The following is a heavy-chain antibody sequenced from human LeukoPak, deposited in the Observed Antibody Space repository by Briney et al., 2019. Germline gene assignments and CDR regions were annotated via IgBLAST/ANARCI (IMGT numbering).Heavy chain of an antibody. V-gene: IGHV3-30*02. J-gene: IGHJ5*02. CDR1: GFTFSSYG. CDR3: AKVGLRGDWFDP. Sequence: GGSLGLSCAASGFTFSSYGMHWVRQAPGKGLEWVAFIRYDGSNKYYADSVKGRFTISRDNSKNTLYLQMNSLRAEDTAVYYCAKVGLRGDWFDPWGQGTLVTVSS. D-gene: IGHD4-17*01. CDR2: IRYDGSNK.